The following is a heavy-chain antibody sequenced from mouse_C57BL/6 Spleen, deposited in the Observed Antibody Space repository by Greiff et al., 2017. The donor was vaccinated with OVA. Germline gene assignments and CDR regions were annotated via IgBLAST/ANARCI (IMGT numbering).Heavy chain of an antibody. CDR1: GYTFTSYW. CDR3: ASYYGSSYTWFAY. D-gene: IGHD1-1*01. V-gene: IGHV1-50*01. Sequence: QVQLQQPGAELVKPGASVKLSCKASGYTFTSYWMQWVKQRPGQGLEWIGEIDPSDSYTNYTQKFKGKATLTVDTSSSTAYMQLSSLTSEDSAVYYCASYYGSSYTWFAYWGQGTLVTVSA. J-gene: IGHJ3*01. CDR2: IDPSDSYT.